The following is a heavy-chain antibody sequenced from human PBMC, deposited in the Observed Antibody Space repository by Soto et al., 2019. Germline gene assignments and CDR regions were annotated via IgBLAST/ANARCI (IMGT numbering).Heavy chain of an antibody. Sequence: PSETLSLTCTVSGGSISSYYWSWIRQPPGKGLEWIGYIYYSGSTNYNPSLKSRVTISVDTSKNQFSLKLSSVTAADTAVYYCARGEEDPNPYYDFWLGYPARRLNNLFDPCGQGTLVTV. J-gene: IGHJ5*02. V-gene: IGHV4-59*01. D-gene: IGHD3-3*01. CDR3: ARGEEDPNPYYDFWLGYPARRLNNLFDP. CDR2: IYYSGST. CDR1: GGSISSYY.